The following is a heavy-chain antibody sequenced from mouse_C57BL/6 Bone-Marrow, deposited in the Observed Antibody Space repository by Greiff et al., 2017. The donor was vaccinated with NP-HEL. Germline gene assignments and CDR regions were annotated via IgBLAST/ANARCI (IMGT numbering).Heavy chain of an antibody. CDR1: GYTFTSYW. V-gene: IGHV1-55*01. J-gene: IGHJ1*03. CDR3: ARGFYDYDRYFDV. D-gene: IGHD2-4*01. CDR2: IYPGSGST. Sequence: QVQLKQPGAELVKPGASVKMSCKASGYTFTSYWITWVKQRPGQGLEWIGDIYPGSGSTNYNEKFKSKATLTVDTSSSTAYMQLSSLTSEDSAVYYCARGFYDYDRYFDVWGTGTTVTVSS.